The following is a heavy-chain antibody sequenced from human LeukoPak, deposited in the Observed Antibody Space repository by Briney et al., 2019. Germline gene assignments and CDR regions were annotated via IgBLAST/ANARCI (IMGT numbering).Heavy chain of an antibody. D-gene: IGHD6-13*01. CDR3: ARGVYIAAAQYGY. V-gene: IGHV4-59*11. J-gene: IGHJ4*02. Sequence: PSETLSLTCSVSAGSISSHYWSWIRQPPGKGLEWIGYIYYSGTTNYNPSLKSRVTISVGTSKNQFSLKLSSVTAADTAVYYCARGVYIAAAQYGYWGQGTLVTVSS. CDR2: IYYSGTT. CDR1: AGSISSHY.